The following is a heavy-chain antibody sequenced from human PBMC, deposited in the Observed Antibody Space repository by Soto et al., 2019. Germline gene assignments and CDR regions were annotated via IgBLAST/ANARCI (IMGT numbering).Heavy chain of an antibody. CDR1: GSTFTSYY. CDR3: ARQSIAARRVFDY. Sequence: ASVKVSCKAPGSTFTSYYMHWVRQAPGQGLEWMGIINPSGGSTSYAQKFQGRVTMTRDTSTSTVYMELSSLRSEDTAVYYCARQSIAARRVFDYWGQGTLVTVSS. CDR2: INPSGGST. J-gene: IGHJ4*02. V-gene: IGHV1-46*01. D-gene: IGHD6-6*01.